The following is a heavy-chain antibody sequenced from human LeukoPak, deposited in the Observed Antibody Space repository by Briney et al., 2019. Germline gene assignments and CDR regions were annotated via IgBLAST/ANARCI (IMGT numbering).Heavy chain of an antibody. J-gene: IGHJ4*02. Sequence: GGPLSLSGAASGLPSRAYSMNWVRKAPGKGVEWFSYVGISSGYTKSAGSVKGRFPKTGDRAKCSLYFQMNSLRVEDTAVYYCARDTKYAFDNWGQGTLVTVSS. D-gene: IGHD2-2*01. CDR2: VGISSGYT. V-gene: IGHV3-21*05. CDR1: GLPSRAYS. CDR3: ARDTKYAFDN.